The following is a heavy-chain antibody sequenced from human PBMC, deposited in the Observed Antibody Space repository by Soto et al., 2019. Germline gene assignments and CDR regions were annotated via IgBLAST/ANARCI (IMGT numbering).Heavy chain of an antibody. CDR3: ARGSGSYYAY. V-gene: IGHV4-61*01. J-gene: IGHJ4*02. Sequence: SETLSLTCTVSGASVSSGNYYWGWIRQPPGKGLECIGYISYSGSTNYNPSLKSRVTISIDTSKNQFSLKLSSVTAADTAVYYCARGSGSYYAYWGQGTLVTVSS. CDR1: GASVSSGNYY. D-gene: IGHD2-15*01. CDR2: ISYSGST.